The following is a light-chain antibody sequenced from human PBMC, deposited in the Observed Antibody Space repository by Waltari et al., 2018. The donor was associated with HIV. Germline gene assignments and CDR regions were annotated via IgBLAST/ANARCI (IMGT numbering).Light chain of an antibody. J-gene: IGLJ3*02. CDR2: QLT. Sequence: SYDVTQPPSVSVSPGQTASITCSGDQLGNTYISWYQQKPGQSPVLVIYQLTKRPSGCPGRFSGSISGNTATLTIGGTQAMDEADYYCQSSDSSGNYWAFGGGTKLTVL. V-gene: IGLV3-1*01. CDR3: QSSDSSGNYWA. CDR1: QLGNTY.